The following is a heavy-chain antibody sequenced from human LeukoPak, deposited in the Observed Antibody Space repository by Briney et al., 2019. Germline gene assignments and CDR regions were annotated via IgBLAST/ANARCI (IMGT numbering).Heavy chain of an antibody. D-gene: IGHD3-22*01. CDR1: GFTFSNYN. CDR3: ARAGSGWYFRYYDSSGYPFDY. Sequence: GGSLRLSCAASGFTFSNYNMNWVRQAPGKGLEWVSSISSSSSYIYYADSVKGRFTISRDNAKNSLYLQMNSLRAEDTAVYYCARAGSGWYFRYYDSSGYPFDYWGQGTLVTVSS. CDR2: ISSSSSYI. V-gene: IGHV3-21*01. J-gene: IGHJ4*02.